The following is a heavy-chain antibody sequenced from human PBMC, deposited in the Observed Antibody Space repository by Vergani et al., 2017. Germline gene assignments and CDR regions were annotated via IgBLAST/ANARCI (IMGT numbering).Heavy chain of an antibody. J-gene: IGHJ4*02. CDR2: ISWDGGST. CDR1: GFTFDDYT. V-gene: IGHV3-43*01. D-gene: IGHD4-23*01. Sequence: EVQLLESGGGLVQPGGSLRLSCAASGFTFDDYTMNWVRQAPGKGLEWVSLISWDGGSTYYADSVKGRFTISRDNSKNSLYLQMNSLRTEDTALYYCAKVSDYGGNSYFDYWGQGTLVTVSS. CDR3: AKVSDYGGNSYFDY.